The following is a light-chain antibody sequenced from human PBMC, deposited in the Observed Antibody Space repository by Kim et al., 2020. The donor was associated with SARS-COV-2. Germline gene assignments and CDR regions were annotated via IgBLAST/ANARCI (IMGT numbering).Light chain of an antibody. J-gene: IGKJ4*01. Sequence: EIVLTQSPATLSLSPGERATLSCRASQTVSSYLAWFQQKHGQAPRLLIYDASNRATGIPGRFSGSGSGTDFTLTISSLEPEDFAVYYCQQRSNWPFTCGGGPKLEI. V-gene: IGKV3-11*01. CDR3: QQRSNWPFT. CDR2: DAS. CDR1: QTVSSY.